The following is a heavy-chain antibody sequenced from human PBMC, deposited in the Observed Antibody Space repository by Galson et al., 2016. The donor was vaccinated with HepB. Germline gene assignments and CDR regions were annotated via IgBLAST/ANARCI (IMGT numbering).Heavy chain of an antibody. CDR2: ISGSGGST. D-gene: IGHD3/OR15-3a*01. CDR1: GFTFSSFG. Sequence: SLRLSCAASGFTFSSFGMSWVRQAPGKGLEWVSLISGSGGSTSYADSVKGRFIISRDNSNNTLYLQMNSLRAEDTAVYYCARDGLRWSPVEYFHQWGQGTLATVSS. J-gene: IGHJ1*01. CDR3: ARDGLRWSPVEYFHQ. V-gene: IGHV3-23*01.